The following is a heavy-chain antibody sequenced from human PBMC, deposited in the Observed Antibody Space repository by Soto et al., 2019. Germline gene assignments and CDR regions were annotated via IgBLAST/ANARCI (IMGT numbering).Heavy chain of an antibody. Sequence: QVQLVQSGAELKKPGSSVKVSCEASGGSFSKTAISWLRQAPGQGLEWMGGINTKFGATNYAPKFQGRITVTADESTNTVYMTLSTLTFEDTAVYYCARGASSGFEYWYFDLWGRGTLVSVYS. CDR2: INTKFGAT. D-gene: IGHD5-12*01. CDR3: ARGASSGFEYWYFDL. J-gene: IGHJ2*01. V-gene: IGHV1-69*01. CDR1: GGSFSKTA.